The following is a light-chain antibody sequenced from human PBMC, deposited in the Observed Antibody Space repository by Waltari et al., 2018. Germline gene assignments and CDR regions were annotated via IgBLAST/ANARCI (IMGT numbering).Light chain of an antibody. CDR2: KTS. J-gene: IGKJ2*01. CDR1: QSVDSTY. Sequence: EVVLTQSPGTLSLSPGERATLSCRASQSVDSTYLAWYQQKPGQAPPLLIYKTSTRATGIPDRFSGSGSGTDFSLNINILEPGDSAVYYCQQFGGSPMYTFGLGTKLEIK. V-gene: IGKV3-20*01. CDR3: QQFGGSPMYT.